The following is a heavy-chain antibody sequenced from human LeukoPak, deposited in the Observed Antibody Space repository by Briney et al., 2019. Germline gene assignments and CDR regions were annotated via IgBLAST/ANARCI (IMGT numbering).Heavy chain of an antibody. D-gene: IGHD3-10*01. Sequence: GGSLRLSCAASGFTFDDYAMHWVRQAPGKGLEWVSGISWNSGSIGYADSVKGRFTISRDNAKNSLYLQMNSLRAEDMALYYCAKGRGLSYGCGVDYWGQGTLVTVSS. CDR3: AKGRGLSYGCGVDY. CDR1: GFTFDDYA. V-gene: IGHV3-9*03. CDR2: ISWNSGSI. J-gene: IGHJ4*02.